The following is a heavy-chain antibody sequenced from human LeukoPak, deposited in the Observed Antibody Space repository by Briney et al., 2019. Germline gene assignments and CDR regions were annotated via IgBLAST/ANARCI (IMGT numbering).Heavy chain of an antibody. CDR2: INHSGST. J-gene: IGHJ6*03. CDR1: GGPFNDYY. V-gene: IGHV4-34*01. CDR3: ARGYCSGGSCYSYYYYNYMDV. Sequence: SETLSLTCAVYGGPFNDYYWNWLRQPPGKGLEWMGEINHSGSTNYHPSYKNRVTISLDTSQNHFSLRLTSVTAADTAVYYCARGYCSGGSCYSYYYYNYMDVWGKGTTVTVSS. D-gene: IGHD2-15*01.